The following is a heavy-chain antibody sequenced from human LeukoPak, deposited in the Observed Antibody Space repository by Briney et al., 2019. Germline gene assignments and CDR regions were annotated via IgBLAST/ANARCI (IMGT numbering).Heavy chain of an antibody. CDR1: GFTFSSYA. V-gene: IGHV3-30*04. CDR2: ISYDGSNK. CDR3: AREYSSGWYGQGGIDY. D-gene: IGHD6-19*01. J-gene: IGHJ4*02. Sequence: PGGSLRLSCAASGFTFSSYAMHWVRQAPGKGLEWVAVISYDGSNKYYADSVKGRFTISRDNSKNTLYLQMNSLRAEDTAVYYCAREYSSGWYGQGGIDYWGQGTLVTVSS.